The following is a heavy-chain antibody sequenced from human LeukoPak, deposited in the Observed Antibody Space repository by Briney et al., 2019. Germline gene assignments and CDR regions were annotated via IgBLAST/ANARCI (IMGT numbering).Heavy chain of an antibody. CDR3: AKEEYPSNYFDY. D-gene: IGHD6-6*01. CDR1: GFTFSSYW. Sequence: QPGGSLRLSCAASGFTFSSYWMIWVRRAPGKGLEWVANINQDGSARYSVDSVKGRFTISRDNAKNSLYLQMNSLRAEDTAVYYCAKEEYPSNYFDYWGQGTLVIVSS. J-gene: IGHJ4*02. CDR2: INQDGSAR. V-gene: IGHV3-7*04.